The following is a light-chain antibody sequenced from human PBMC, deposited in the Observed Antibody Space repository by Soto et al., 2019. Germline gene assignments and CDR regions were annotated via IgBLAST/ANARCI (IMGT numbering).Light chain of an antibody. CDR1: HTIYSN. V-gene: IGKV3-15*01. CDR3: QHYQNLWT. Sequence: IGMTQSPTTLSESPGERATPSCRASHTIYSNVAWYQQRPGQPPRLLIYRASSRATGIPARFSGSGSGTEFTLTINSQQPEDFAVYYCQHYQNLWTFGQGTRWIS. CDR2: RAS. J-gene: IGKJ1*01.